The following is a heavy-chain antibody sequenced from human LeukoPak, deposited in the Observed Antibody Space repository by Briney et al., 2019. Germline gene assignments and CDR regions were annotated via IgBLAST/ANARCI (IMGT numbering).Heavy chain of an antibody. CDR2: IYYSGST. CDR3: ARESRGGDWLLD. J-gene: IGHJ4*02. CDR1: GGSVSSGSYY. Sequence: SETLSLTCTVSGGSVSSGSYYWSWIRQPPGKGLEWIGYIYYSGSTNYNPSLKSRVTISVDTSKNQFSLKLSSVTAADTAVYYCARESRGGDWLLDWGQGTLVTVSS. V-gene: IGHV4-61*01. D-gene: IGHD3-9*01.